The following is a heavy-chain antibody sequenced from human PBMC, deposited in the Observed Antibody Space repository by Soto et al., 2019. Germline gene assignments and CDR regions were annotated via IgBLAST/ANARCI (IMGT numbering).Heavy chain of an antibody. CDR1: EDTFRNYA. D-gene: IGHD3-22*01. CDR3: ASTKYDSSAYDDWYLGI. J-gene: IGHJ2*01. CDR2: IIPILGTA. V-gene: IGHV1-69*06. Sequence: QVELVQSGAEVKKPGSSVKVSCQASEDTFRNYAISWVRQAPGQGLEWMGGIIPILGTANYAQKLQGRVTITAETSANAVYLALRRLRDEDTAVYYCASTKYDSSAYDDWYLGIWGRGTLVTVSS.